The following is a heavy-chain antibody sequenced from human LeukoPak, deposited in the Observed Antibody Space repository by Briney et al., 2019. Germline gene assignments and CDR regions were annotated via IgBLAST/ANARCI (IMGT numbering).Heavy chain of an antibody. CDR3: VRNFDSYNAFDI. V-gene: IGHV4-31*03. CDR2: TYYNGNT. Sequence: SETLSLTCTVSGGSISSGAYYWSWIRQHPGKGLEWIGYTYYNGNTYYNPSLKSRLTLSGDTSKNQFSLKLSSVTAADTAVYYCVRNFDSYNAFDIWGQGTMVTVSS. D-gene: IGHD3-22*01. J-gene: IGHJ3*02. CDR1: GGSISSGAYY.